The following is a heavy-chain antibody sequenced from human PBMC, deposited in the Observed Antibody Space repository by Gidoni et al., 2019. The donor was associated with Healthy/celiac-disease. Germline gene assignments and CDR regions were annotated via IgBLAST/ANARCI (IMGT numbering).Heavy chain of an antibody. J-gene: IGHJ4*02. CDR3: ARGRTYSYY. V-gene: IGHV4-59*01. Sequence: VQLQESGPGLVKSSETLSLTCIGSGGSMSSYYWTWSRTPPGKGLEWIVYFYSKGKLDYHPSLKSRITISVDTSRSQFSLKFNSVTAADTAVYYCARGRTYSYYWGQGTLVTVSS. CDR1: GGSMSSYY. CDR2: FYSKGKL. D-gene: IGHD2-21*01.